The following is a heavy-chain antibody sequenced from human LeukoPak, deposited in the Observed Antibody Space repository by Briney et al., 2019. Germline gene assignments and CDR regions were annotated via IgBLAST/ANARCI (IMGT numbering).Heavy chain of an antibody. J-gene: IGHJ3*02. V-gene: IGHV1-69*13. Sequence: GASVKVSCKASGGTFSSYAISWVRQAPGQGLEWMGGIIPIFGTANYAQKFQGRVTITADESTSTAYMELSSLRSEDTAVYYCARDWDSYSGRPDDAFDIWGQGTMVTVSS. CDR2: IIPIFGTA. CDR1: GGTFSSYA. CDR3: ARDWDSYSGRPDDAFDI. D-gene: IGHD1-26*01.